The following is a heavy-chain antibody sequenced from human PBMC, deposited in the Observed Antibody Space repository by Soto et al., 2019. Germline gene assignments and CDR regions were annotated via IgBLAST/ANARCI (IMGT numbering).Heavy chain of an antibody. CDR3: PTDYLGYYYAFDI. V-gene: IGHV3-15*01. CDR2: IKSKTDAGTT. D-gene: IGHD3-22*01. Sequence: GGSLRLSCAASGFTFSNAWMSWVRQAPGKGLEWVGRIKSKTDAGTTDYAAPVKCRFTISRDEYKNTLYLQMNSLKTADKSGYYCPTDYLGYYYAFDIWGQGTRVTVSS. CDR1: GFTFSNAW. J-gene: IGHJ3*02.